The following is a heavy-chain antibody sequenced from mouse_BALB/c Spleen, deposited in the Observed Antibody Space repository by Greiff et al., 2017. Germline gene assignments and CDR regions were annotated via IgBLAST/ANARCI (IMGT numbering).Heavy chain of an antibody. V-gene: IGHV14-3*02. CDR2: IDPANGNT. CDR3: ARRGDGYDFYAMDY. D-gene: IGHD2-2*01. Sequence: VQLQQSGAELVKPGASVKLSCTASGFNIKDTYMHWVKQRPEQGLEWIGRIDPANGNTKYDPKFQGKATITADTSSNTAYLQLSSLTSEDTAVYYCARRGDGYDFYAMDYWGQGTSVTVSS. J-gene: IGHJ4*01. CDR1: GFNIKDTY.